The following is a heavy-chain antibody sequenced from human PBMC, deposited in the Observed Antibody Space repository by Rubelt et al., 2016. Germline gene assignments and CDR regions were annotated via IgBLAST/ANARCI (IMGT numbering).Heavy chain of an antibody. V-gene: IGHV3-23*01. CDR2: ISGSGDKT. Sequence: EVQLLDSGGGLVQPGGSLRLSCAASGFSFSSYAMSWVRQAPGTGLEWVSGISGSGDKTYYADSVKGRFTISRDNSKNTLYLQMNSQRAEDTAVYYCAQGRWELPHWGQGTLVTVSS. J-gene: IGHJ4*02. D-gene: IGHD1-26*01. CDR1: GFSFSSYA. CDR3: AQGRWELPH.